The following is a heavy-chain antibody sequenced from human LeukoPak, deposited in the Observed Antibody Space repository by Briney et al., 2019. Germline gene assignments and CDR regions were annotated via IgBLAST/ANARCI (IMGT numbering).Heavy chain of an antibody. D-gene: IGHD1-14*01. V-gene: IGHV6-1*01. CDR3: TRAANRAFDI. CDR2: TYYRSKWYS. CDR1: GDSFSSIDAA. Sequence: SQTLSLTCAISGDSFSSIDAAWNWLRQSPSRGLEWLGRTYYRSKWYSDYAVSVKSRTSINQDTSKNQFSLQLNSVTPEDTAVYYCTRAANRAFDIWGQGTLVTVSS. J-gene: IGHJ3*02.